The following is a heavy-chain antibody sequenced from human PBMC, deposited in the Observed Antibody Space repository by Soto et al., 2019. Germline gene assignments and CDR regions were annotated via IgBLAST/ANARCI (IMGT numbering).Heavy chain of an antibody. D-gene: IGHD3-10*01. J-gene: IGHJ5*02. Sequence: QVQLVQSGAEMKNPGASVKVSCKASGYTLTSYGISWVRQAPGQGLEWMGWISGFNDDTNHAQKLQGRVTMTKDTSTSTAYMELRSLKSDDTAVYYCARSGSYYPARNWFGPWGQGTLVTVSS. CDR2: ISGFNDDT. V-gene: IGHV1-18*01. CDR3: ARSGSYYPARNWFGP. CDR1: GYTLTSYG.